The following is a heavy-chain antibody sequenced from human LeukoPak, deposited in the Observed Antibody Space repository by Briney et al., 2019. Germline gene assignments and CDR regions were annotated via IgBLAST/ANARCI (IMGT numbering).Heavy chain of an antibody. Sequence: PGGSLRLSCAASGFTFSSYAMSWVRQAPGKGLEWVSAISGSGGSTYYADSVKGRFTISRENAKNSLYLQMNSLRSGDTAVYYCARGGYSGFDVWGQGTVVTVPS. D-gene: IGHD5-12*01. CDR3: ARGGYSGFDV. CDR2: ISGSGGST. CDR1: GFTFSSYA. V-gene: IGHV3-23*01. J-gene: IGHJ3*01.